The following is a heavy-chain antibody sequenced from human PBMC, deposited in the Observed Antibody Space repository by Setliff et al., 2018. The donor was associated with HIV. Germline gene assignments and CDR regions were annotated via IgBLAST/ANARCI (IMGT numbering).Heavy chain of an antibody. CDR3: ARESRDIVATSPLDY. CDR2: INPSSGGT. Sequence: ASVKVSCKASGYTFTGYYMHWVRQAPGQGLEWMGRINPSSGGTNYAQKFQGRVTMTRDTSISTAYMELSRLRSDDTAVYYCARESRDIVATSPLDYWGQGTLVTVSS. D-gene: IGHD5-12*01. J-gene: IGHJ4*02. V-gene: IGHV1-2*06. CDR1: GYTFTGYY.